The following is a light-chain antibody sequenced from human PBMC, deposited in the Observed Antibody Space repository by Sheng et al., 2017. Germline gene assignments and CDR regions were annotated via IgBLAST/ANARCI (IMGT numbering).Light chain of an antibody. V-gene: IGKV1-5*03. CDR3: QQYNSYSLYS. J-gene: IGKJ2*03. CDR1: QSISTW. CDR2: KTS. Sequence: DVQMTQSPSTLSASVGDRVTITCRASQSISTWLAWYQQKPGKAPKILIYKTSSLQDGVPSGFSGSGSGTEFTLTISSLQPDDSATYYCQQYNSYSLYSFGQGTKLEIK.